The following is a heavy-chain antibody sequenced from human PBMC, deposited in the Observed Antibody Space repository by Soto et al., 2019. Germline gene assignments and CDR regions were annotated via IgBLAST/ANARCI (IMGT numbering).Heavy chain of an antibody. CDR3: ARGPSGDKVDS. D-gene: IGHD7-27*01. V-gene: IGHV4-30-4*01. CDR2: SYDGGRT. J-gene: IGHJ4*02. Sequence: QVQLQESGPGLVKPSQTLSLTCTVSGGSISTVDSWWSWIRQSPDMGLEWIGHSYDGGRTYNNPFLEGGVNNSGSKSKGPLSRALCSVIAADTVGLYCARGPSGDKVDSWGQGTRVTVSS. CDR1: GGSISTVDSW.